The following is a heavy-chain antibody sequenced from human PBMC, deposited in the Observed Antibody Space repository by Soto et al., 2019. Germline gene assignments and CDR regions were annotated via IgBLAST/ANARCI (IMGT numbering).Heavy chain of an antibody. CDR2: TYYRSQWYY. CDR3: ARDIGAADDF. D-gene: IGHD6-13*01. Sequence: PSQTLSLTCAISGDSVSSYSAGWNWIRQSPSRGLEWLGRTYYRSQWYYEYAISMKSRIIINPDTSKNQFSLQLNSVTPEYTAVYFCARDIGAADDFWGQGVLVTVSS. CDR1: GDSVSSYSAG. J-gene: IGHJ4*02. V-gene: IGHV6-1*01.